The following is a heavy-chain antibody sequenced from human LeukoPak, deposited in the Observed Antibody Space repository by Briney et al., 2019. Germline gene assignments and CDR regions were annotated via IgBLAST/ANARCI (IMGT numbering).Heavy chain of an antibody. V-gene: IGHV3-74*01. CDR1: GFTFSSYW. CDR2: INSDGSST. CDR3: ARGGYYDILTGPPAY. J-gene: IGHJ4*02. D-gene: IGHD3-9*01. Sequence: GGSLRLSCAASGFTFSSYWMHWVRQAPGKGLVWVSRINSDGSSTSYADSVKGRFTISRDNAKNTLYLQMNSLRAEDTAVYYCARGGYYDILTGPPAYWGQGTLVTVSS.